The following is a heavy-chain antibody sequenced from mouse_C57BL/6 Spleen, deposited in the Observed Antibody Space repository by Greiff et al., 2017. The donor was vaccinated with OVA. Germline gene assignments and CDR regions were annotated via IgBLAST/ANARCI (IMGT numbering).Heavy chain of an antibody. V-gene: IGHV1-82*01. Sequence: QVQLQQSGPELVKPGASVKISCKASGYAFSSSWMNWVKQRPGKGLEWIGRIYPGDGDTNYNGKFKGKATLTADKSSSTAYMQLSSLTSEDSAVYFCARGGELYYFDYWGQGTTRTVSS. CDR1: GYAFSSSW. CDR2: IYPGDGDT. CDR3: ARGGELYYFDY. D-gene: IGHD1-3*01. J-gene: IGHJ2*01.